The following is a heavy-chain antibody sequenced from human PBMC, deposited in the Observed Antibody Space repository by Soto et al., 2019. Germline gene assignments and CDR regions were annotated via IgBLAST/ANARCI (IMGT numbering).Heavy chain of an antibody. CDR2: IYYSGST. Sequence: TSETLSLTCTVSGGSISSYYWSLIRQPPGKGLEWIGYIYYSGSTNYNPSLKSRVTISVDTSKNQFSLKLSSVTAADTAVYYCASSIAARRDFDYWGQGTLVTVSS. CDR3: ASSIAARRDFDY. D-gene: IGHD6-6*01. J-gene: IGHJ4*02. CDR1: GGSISSYY. V-gene: IGHV4-59*01.